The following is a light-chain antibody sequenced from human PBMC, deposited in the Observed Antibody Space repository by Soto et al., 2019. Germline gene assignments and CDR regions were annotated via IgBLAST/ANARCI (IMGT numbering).Light chain of an antibody. Sequence: ETVMTQSPATLSVSPGERATLSCRASQSVSSNLAWYQQKPGQAPRLLIYGASTRATGIPARFSGSGSGTEFTLTISSLQSEDFAVYYCQQYNNWPPSMYTFGQGTKLEIK. J-gene: IGKJ2*01. CDR2: GAS. CDR1: QSVSSN. V-gene: IGKV3-15*01. CDR3: QQYNNWPPSMYT.